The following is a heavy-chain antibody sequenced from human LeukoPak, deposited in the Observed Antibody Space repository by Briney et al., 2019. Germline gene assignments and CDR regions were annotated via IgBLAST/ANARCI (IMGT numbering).Heavy chain of an antibody. CDR1: GFTLSSNY. CDR2: IYSGGST. D-gene: IGHD5-12*01. V-gene: IGHV3-53*01. J-gene: IGHJ4*02. CDR3: ARDVSGLPGH. Sequence: GGSLRLSCAASGFTLSSNYMSWGRQAPGKGVEGGSVIYSGGSTYYSDSVTGRFTSSKDNSKNTLYLQMDSLRAEDTAVYYCARDVSGLPGHWGQGTLVTVSS.